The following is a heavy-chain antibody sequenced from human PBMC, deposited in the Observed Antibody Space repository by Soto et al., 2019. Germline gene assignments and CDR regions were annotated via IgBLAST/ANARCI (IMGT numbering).Heavy chain of an antibody. CDR1: GGPFSSYS. Sequence: SVKVSCKASGGPFSSYSISWVRHAPGQGLEWMGGIIPIFVTANYAQKFQGRVTITADKSTSTAYMDLSSLRSQDTAVYYCARDSPDVDTAMVPTYWGQGTLVTVSS. J-gene: IGHJ4*02. V-gene: IGHV1-69*06. CDR3: ARDSPDVDTAMVPTY. CDR2: IIPIFVTA. D-gene: IGHD5-18*01.